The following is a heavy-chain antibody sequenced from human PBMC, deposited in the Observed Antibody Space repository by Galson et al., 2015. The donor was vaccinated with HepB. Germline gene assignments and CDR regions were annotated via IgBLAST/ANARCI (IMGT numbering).Heavy chain of an antibody. CDR3: ARDMGYYDSGGYYGLSFDY. V-gene: IGHV4-59*01. D-gene: IGHD3-22*01. CDR2: IYYRGST. CDR1: GGSISGYY. Sequence: LTCTVSGGSISGYYWSWIRQPPGERLEWIGYIYYRGSTNYNPSLKSRVTISVDTSMNRFSLKLTSVTAADTAVYYCARDMGYYDSGGYYGLSFDYWGQGTRVIVSS. J-gene: IGHJ4*02.